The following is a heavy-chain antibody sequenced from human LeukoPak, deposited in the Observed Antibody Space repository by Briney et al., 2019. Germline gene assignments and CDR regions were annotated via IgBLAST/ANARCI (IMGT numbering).Heavy chain of an antibody. D-gene: IGHD4-17*01. CDR3: AKGYGYGDYYYMDV. Sequence: GGSLRLSCAASGFTFSSYAMSWVRQAPGKGLEWVSAISGSGGSTYYADSVKGRFTISRDNSKNTLYLQMNSLRAEDTAVYYCAKGYGYGDYYYMDVWGKGTTVTVSS. CDR1: GFTFSSYA. CDR2: ISGSGGST. V-gene: IGHV3-23*01. J-gene: IGHJ6*03.